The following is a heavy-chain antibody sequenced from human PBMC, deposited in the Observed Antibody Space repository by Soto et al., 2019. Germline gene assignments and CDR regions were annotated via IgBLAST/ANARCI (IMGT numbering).Heavy chain of an antibody. CDR2: IYHTGTT. Sequence: SETLSLTCGVSGGSISPINWWSWVRQTPGKGLEWIGEIYHTGTTNYNPSLKSRVTISVDTSKNQFSLKLSSVTAADTAVYYCASGGQTIIPKDWGQGTLVTVSS. D-gene: IGHD3-16*01. CDR1: GGSISPINW. V-gene: IGHV4-4*02. CDR3: ASGGQTIIPKD. J-gene: IGHJ4*02.